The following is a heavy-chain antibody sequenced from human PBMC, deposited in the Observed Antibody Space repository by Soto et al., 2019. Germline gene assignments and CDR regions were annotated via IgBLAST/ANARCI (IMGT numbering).Heavy chain of an antibody. J-gene: IGHJ6*02. CDR2: IYYSGST. V-gene: IGHV4-39*01. CDR3: ATNAMYSSGWYLFYGMDV. CDR1: GCSISISSYY. Sequence: SETLSLTCTVSGCSISISSYYWCWILQPPGKGLEWIGSIYYSGSTYYNPSLKSRVTISVDTSKNRFSLKLSSVTAADTAVYYCATNAMYSSGWYLFYGMDVWGQGNTVTVSS. D-gene: IGHD6-19*01.